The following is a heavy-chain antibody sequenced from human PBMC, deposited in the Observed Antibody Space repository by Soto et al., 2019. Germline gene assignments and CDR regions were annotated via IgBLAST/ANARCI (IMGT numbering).Heavy chain of an antibody. V-gene: IGHV1-24*01. J-gene: IGHJ4*02. CDR1: GYTLTELS. D-gene: IGHD5-18*01. Sequence: QVQLVQSGAEVKKPGASVKVSCKVSGYTLTELSMHWVRQAPGKGLEWMGGFDPEDGETIYAQKFQGRVTMTEDTXXDTAYMELSSLRSEDTAVYYCETDLLGIQLWRFDHWGQGTLVTVSS. CDR3: ETDLLGIQLWRFDH. CDR2: FDPEDGET.